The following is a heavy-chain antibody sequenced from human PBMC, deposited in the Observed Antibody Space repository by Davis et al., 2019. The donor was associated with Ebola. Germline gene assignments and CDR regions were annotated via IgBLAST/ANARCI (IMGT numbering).Heavy chain of an antibody. J-gene: IGHJ4*02. V-gene: IGHV4-39*01. Sequence: PSETLSLTCTVSGGSISSSSYNWGWIRQPPGKGLEWIGSIYYSGSTYYNPSLKSRVIISVDTSKNQFSLKRSSVTAADTAVYYCARNYYGSGVGWGQGTLVTVSS. D-gene: IGHD3-10*01. CDR3: ARNYYGSGVG. CDR1: GGSISSSSYN. CDR2: IYYSGST.